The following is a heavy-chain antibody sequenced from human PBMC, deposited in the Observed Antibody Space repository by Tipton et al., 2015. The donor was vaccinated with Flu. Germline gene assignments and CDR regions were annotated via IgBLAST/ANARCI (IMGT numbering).Heavy chain of an antibody. V-gene: IGHV3-30-3*01. J-gene: IGHJ4*02. CDR1: GFTFSSYA. CDR2: ISYDGSNK. D-gene: IGHD3-10*01. CDR3: ASAGGSGSYYSY. Sequence: SLRLSCAASGFTFSSYAMHWVRQATGKGLEWVAVISYDGSNKYYADSVKGRFTISRDNSKNTLYLQMNSLRAEDTAVYYCASAGGSGSYYSYWGQVTLVTVSS.